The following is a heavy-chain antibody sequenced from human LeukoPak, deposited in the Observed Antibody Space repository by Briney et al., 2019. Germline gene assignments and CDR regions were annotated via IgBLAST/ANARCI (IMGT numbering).Heavy chain of an antibody. Sequence: GGSLRLSCAASGFTFRSHAMSWVRQAPGKGLEWVTGLIENGATTYYADSVKGRFSISRDNSMNTVYLQMNNLRAEDTAVYYCVKDYRVGSSPAFGDFWGQGTLVTVSS. CDR2: LIENGATT. CDR3: VKDYRVGSSPAFGDF. D-gene: IGHD1-26*01. J-gene: IGHJ4*02. V-gene: IGHV3-23*01. CDR1: GFTFRSHA.